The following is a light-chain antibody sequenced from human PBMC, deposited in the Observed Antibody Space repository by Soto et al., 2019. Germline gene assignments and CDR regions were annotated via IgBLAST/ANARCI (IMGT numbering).Light chain of an antibody. J-gene: IGKJ4*01. CDR3: QQYGSSLLT. Sequence: EIVLTQSPDTLSLSPGERATLSCRASQSVRSNYLAWYQQKPGQAPRFLIYDASSRATGIPDRFSGSGSGTDFTFTIIRLEPEDFAVYYCQQYGSSLLTFGGGTKVDIK. CDR2: DAS. CDR1: QSVRSNY. V-gene: IGKV3-20*01.